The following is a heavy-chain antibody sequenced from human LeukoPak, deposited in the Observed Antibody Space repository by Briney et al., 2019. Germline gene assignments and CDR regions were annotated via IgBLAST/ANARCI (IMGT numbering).Heavy chain of an antibody. CDR3: ARVGAAVGFSSY. J-gene: IGHJ4*02. CDR2: IYPDDSDT. V-gene: IGHV5-51*01. D-gene: IGHD6-13*01. Sequence: GESVKISCKGSENSFTTYWIAWVRQMPGRGLEWMGSIYPDDSDTRYSPSFQGQVTISADKSITTAYLQWSSLKASDTAMYYCARVGAAVGFSSYWGQGTLVTVSS. CDR1: ENSFTTYW.